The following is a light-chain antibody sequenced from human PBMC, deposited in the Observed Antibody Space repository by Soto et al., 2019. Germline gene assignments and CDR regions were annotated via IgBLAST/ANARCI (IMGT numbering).Light chain of an antibody. V-gene: IGKV1-27*01. Sequence: DIQMTQSPSSLSASVGDRVTITCRASQDIRNYLAWYQQKPGKVPKLVISAASTLQSGVPSRFSGSGSGTDFTLTISSLQPEDVATYYCQKYNNAAHTFGGGTKVEIK. J-gene: IGKJ4*01. CDR3: QKYNNAAHT. CDR1: QDIRNY. CDR2: AAS.